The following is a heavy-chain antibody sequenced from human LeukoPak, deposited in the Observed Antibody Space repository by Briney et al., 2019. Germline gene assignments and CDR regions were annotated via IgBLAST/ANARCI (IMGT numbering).Heavy chain of an antibody. J-gene: IGHJ4*02. CDR1: GYTSTSYG. Sequence: ASVKVSCKASGYTSTSYGISWVRQAPGQGLEWMGWISAYNGNTNYAQKLQGRVTMTTDTSTSTAYMELRSLRSDDTAVYYCARAPIAAAGNKEQWPVGLGDYWGQGTLVTVSS. CDR3: ARAPIAAAGNKEQWPVGLGDY. V-gene: IGHV1-18*01. D-gene: IGHD6-13*01. CDR2: ISAYNGNT.